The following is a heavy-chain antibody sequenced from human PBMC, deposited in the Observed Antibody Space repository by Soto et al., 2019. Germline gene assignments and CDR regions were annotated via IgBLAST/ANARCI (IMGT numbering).Heavy chain of an antibody. Sequence: EVQLLESGGGLVQRGGSLRIACAASGFTFDSYAMAWVRQAPGKGLEWVSSLSASGGTTYYADSVKGRFTISRDNSKNTVDLQMNSLRAEDTAIYYCAKDRTSWHTWGVDYWGQGTLVTVSS. J-gene: IGHJ4*02. CDR3: AKDRTSWHTWGVDY. V-gene: IGHV3-23*01. CDR1: GFTFDSYA. CDR2: LSASGGTT. D-gene: IGHD6-13*01.